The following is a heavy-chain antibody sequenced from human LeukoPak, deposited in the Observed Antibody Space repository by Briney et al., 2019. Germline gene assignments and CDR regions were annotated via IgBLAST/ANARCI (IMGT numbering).Heavy chain of an antibody. CDR2: IYSGGST. CDR1: GFTFSGNN. V-gene: IGHV3-53*01. D-gene: IGHD4-17*01. CDR3: AKDYGDYGYFDY. J-gene: IGHJ4*02. Sequence: GGSLRLSCAASGFTFSGNNMGGGRQAPGKGREGGSVIYSGGSTYYAASVKGRFTISRDNSKNTLYLQMNSLRAEDTAVYYCAKDYGDYGYFDYWGQGTLVTVSS.